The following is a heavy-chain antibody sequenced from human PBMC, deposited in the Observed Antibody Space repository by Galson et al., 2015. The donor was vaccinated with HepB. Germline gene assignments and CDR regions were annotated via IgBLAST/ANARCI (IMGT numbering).Heavy chain of an antibody. Sequence: SLRLSCAGSGFTFRNYAMHWVRQAPGKGLEFVSAIRENGAITYYADSVKDRFNISRDNSKNILSLQMHSLRAEDTAVYYCTRDAMGRGSGSYSAFDYWGQGTLVTVSS. CDR1: GFTFRNYA. CDR3: TRDAMGRGSGSYSAFDY. J-gene: IGHJ4*02. CDR2: IRENGAIT. D-gene: IGHD1-26*01. V-gene: IGHV3-64*04.